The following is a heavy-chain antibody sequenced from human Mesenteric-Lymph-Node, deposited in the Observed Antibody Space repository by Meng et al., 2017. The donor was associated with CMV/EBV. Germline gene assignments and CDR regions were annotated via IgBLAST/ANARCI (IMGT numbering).Heavy chain of an antibody. CDR1: GYIFSSYD. D-gene: IGHD5-12*01. V-gene: IGHV1-8*02. J-gene: IGHJ5*02. CDR2: MNPNSGNT. CDR3: VRGGGWTVGTMDP. Sequence: ASVKVSCKASGYIFSSYDINWVRQATGQGLEWMGWMNPNSGNTGYAQKFQGRVTITRNTSISTAYMELSSLRSEDTAVYYCVRGGGWTVGTMDPWGQGTLVTVSS.